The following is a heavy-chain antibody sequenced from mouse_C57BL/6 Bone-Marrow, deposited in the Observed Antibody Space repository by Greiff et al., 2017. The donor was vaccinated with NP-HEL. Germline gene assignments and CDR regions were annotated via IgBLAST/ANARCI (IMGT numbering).Heavy chain of an antibody. D-gene: IGHD1-1*01. Sequence: QVQLPQPGAELVKPGASVKLSCKASGYTFTSYWMHWVKQRPGQGLEWIGMIHPDGGGTNYNVKFKGKATLPVDKSSSTAYMQLSSRTSEDSAVYYWAGGSSPAWVAYWGQGTLVTVSA. CDR1: GYTFTSYW. CDR3: AGGSSPAWVAY. V-gene: IGHV1-64*01. CDR2: IHPDGGGT. J-gene: IGHJ3*01.